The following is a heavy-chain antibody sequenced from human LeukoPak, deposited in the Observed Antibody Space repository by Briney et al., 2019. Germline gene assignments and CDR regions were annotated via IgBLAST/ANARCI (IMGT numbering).Heavy chain of an antibody. CDR2: INHSGST. CDR1: GFTFSDYY. CDR3: ARGRRNSSSWPYYYYYGMDV. J-gene: IGHJ6*02. Sequence: PGGSLRLSCAASGFTFSDYYMSWIRQPPGKGLEWIGEINHSGSTNYNPSLRSRVTISVDTSKNQFSLKLSSVTAADTAVYYCARGRRNSSSWPYYYYYGMDVWGQGTTVTVSS. D-gene: IGHD6-13*01. V-gene: IGHV4-34*01.